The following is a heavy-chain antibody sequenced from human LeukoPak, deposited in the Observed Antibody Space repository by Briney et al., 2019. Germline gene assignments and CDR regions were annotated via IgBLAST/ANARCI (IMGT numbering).Heavy chain of an antibody. CDR3: ARQHTNSYCSSTSCPFDY. CDR1: GYSFTSYW. V-gene: IGHV5-51*01. Sequence: GESLKISCKGSGYSFTSYWIGWVRQMPGKGLEWMGIIYPGDSDTRYSPSFQGQVTISADKSISTAYLQWSSLKASDTAMYYRARQHTNSYCSSTSCPFDYWGQGTLVTVSS. D-gene: IGHD2-2*01. J-gene: IGHJ4*02. CDR2: IYPGDSDT.